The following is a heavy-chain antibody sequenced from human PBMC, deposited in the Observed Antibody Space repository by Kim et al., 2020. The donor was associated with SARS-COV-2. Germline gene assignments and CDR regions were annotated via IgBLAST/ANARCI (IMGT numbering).Heavy chain of an antibody. J-gene: IGHJ4*02. CDR2: IIPIFGIA. CDR3: ARDAYSSSGRGYYFDY. D-gene: IGHD6-6*01. Sequence: SVKVSCKASGGTFSSYAISWVRQAPGQGLEWMGRIIPIFGIANYAQKFQGRVTITADKSTSTAYMELSSLRSEDTAVYYCARDAYSSSGRGYYFDYWGKGTLVTVSS. V-gene: IGHV1-69*04. CDR1: GGTFSSYA.